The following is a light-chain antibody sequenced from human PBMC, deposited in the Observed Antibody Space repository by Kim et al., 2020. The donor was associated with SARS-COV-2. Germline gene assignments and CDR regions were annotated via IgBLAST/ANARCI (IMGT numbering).Light chain of an antibody. V-gene: IGKV1-9*01. CDR2: ATY. J-gene: IGKJ2*01. Sequence: SASVRDRFTITCRASQVLASHLAWYQQKPGKTPKLLIYATYTLESGVPSRFSGSGSGTEFTLTITSLQPEDFATYYCQQLKTYPYTFGQGTKLEI. CDR1: QVLASH. CDR3: QQLKTYPYT.